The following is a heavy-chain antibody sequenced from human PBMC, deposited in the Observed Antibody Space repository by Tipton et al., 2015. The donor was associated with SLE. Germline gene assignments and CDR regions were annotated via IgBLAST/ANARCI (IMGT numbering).Heavy chain of an antibody. CDR2: IYTSGST. V-gene: IGHV4-61*09. CDR1: GASINSGSYY. J-gene: IGHJ3*02. Sequence: TLSLTCTVSGASINSGSYYWSWIRQPAGTGLEWIGHIYTSGSTNYNPSLKSRVTISEDTSKNQFSLKLTSVTAADTAVYYCARERGDGYNYDAFDIWGQGTMVTVSS. CDR3: ARERGDGYNYDAFDI. D-gene: IGHD5-24*01.